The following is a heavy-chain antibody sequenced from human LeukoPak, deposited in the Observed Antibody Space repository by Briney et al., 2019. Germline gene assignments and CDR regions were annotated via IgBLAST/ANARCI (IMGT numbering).Heavy chain of an antibody. D-gene: IGHD6-6*01. V-gene: IGHV4-59*12. J-gene: IGHJ4*02. CDR3: ARDLSPLGLDY. CDR2: IYYSGST. Sequence: SETLSLTCTVSGGSISSYYWSWIRQPPGQGLEWIGYIYYSGSTNYNPSLKSRVTISVDTSKNQFSLKLSSVTAADTAVYYCARDLSPLGLDYWGQGTLVTVSS. CDR1: GGSISSYY.